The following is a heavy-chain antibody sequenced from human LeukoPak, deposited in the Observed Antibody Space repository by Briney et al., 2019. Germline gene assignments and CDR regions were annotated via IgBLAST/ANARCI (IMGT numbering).Heavy chain of an antibody. CDR3: AGVVVAARRRSIDY. CDR1: GGSFSGYY. J-gene: IGHJ4*02. V-gene: IGHV4-34*01. Sequence: SETLSLTCAVYGGSFSGYYWSWIRQPPGKGLEWIGEINHSGSTNYNPSLKSRVTISVDTSKNQFSLKLSSVTAADTAVYYCAGVVVAARRRSIDYWGQGTLVTVSS. CDR2: INHSGST. D-gene: IGHD2-15*01.